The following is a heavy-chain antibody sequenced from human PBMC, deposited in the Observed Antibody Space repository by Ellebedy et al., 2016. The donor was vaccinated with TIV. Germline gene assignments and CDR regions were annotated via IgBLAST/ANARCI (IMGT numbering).Heavy chain of an antibody. CDR2: INPNSGGT. V-gene: IGHV1-2*02. D-gene: IGHD6-19*01. CDR3: ARLSGWYIRVVDDY. CDR1: GYTFTGYY. J-gene: IGHJ4*02. Sequence: ASVKVSXXASGYTFTGYYMHWVRQAPGQGLEWMGWINPNSGGTNYAQKFQGRVTMTRDTSISTAYMELSRLRSDDTAVYYCARLSGWYIRVVDDYWGQGTLVTVSS.